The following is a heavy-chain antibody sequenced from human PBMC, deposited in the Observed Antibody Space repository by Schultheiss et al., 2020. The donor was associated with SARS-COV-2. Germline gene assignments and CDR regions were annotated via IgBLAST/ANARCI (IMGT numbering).Heavy chain of an antibody. V-gene: IGHV4-31*03. CDR3: ARDRFDYTSGFSDAFDI. Sequence: SETLSLTFTVSGGSISTGGYFWSWIRQHPGKGLEWIGNMYYTGSTHYNPSLRGRATISEDSSKYQFSLKLTSVTAADTAVYYCARDRFDYTSGFSDAFDIWGPGTMVTVSS. J-gene: IGHJ3*02. CDR2: MYYTGST. D-gene: IGHD6-19*01. CDR1: GGSISTGGYF.